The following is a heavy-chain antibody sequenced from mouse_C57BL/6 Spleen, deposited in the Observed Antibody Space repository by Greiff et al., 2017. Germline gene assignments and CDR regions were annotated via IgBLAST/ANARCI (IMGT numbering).Heavy chain of an antibody. D-gene: IGHD2-5*01. CDR3: ARSGTYYSNCDWYFDV. V-gene: IGHV1-72*01. J-gene: IGHJ1*03. CDR1: GYTFTSYW. Sequence: VQLQQPGAELVKPGASVKLSCKASGYTFTSYWMHWVKQRPGRGLEWIGRIDPSSGGTKYNEKFKSKATLTVDKPSSTAYMQLSSLTSEDSAVYYCARSGTYYSNCDWYFDVWGTGTTVTVSS. CDR2: IDPSSGGT.